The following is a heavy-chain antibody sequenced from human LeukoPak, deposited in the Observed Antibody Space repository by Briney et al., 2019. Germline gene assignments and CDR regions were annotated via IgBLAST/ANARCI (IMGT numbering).Heavy chain of an antibody. V-gene: IGHV4-4*07. CDR2: IYTSGST. D-gene: IGHD3-10*01. J-gene: IGHJ6*02. CDR1: GGSISSYY. Sequence: SETLSLTCTVSGGSISSYYWSWIRQPAGKGLEWIGRIYTSGSTNYNPSLKSRVTMSVDTSKNQFSLKLSSVTAADTAVYYCAREGLERAYYYGSGSYYNGNPYYYYYGMDVWGQGTTVTVSS. CDR3: AREGLERAYYYGSGSYYNGNPYYYYYGMDV.